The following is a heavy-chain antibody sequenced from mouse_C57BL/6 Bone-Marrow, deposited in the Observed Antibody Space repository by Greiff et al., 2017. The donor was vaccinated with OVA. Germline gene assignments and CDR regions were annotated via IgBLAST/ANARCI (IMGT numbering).Heavy chain of an antibody. CDR1: GYTFTSYW. Sequence: VQLQQPGAELVRPGSSVKLSCKASGYTFTSYWMHWVKQRPIQGLEWIGNIDPSDSETHYNQKFKDKATMTVDKTSSTAYMQLSSLTSEDSAVYDYARRYYGSLTFDYWGQGTTLTVSS. CDR3: ARRYYGSLTFDY. J-gene: IGHJ2*01. V-gene: IGHV1-52*01. CDR2: IDPSDSET. D-gene: IGHD1-1*01.